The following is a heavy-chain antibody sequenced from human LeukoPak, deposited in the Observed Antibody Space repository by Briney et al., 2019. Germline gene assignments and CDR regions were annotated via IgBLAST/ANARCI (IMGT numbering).Heavy chain of an antibody. CDR3: ARAAYGSGSYRVDP. CDR1: GGYISSGGYS. V-gene: IGHV4-30-2*01. J-gene: IGHJ5*02. Sequence: SETLSLTCAVSGGYISSGGYSWSWIRQPPGKGLEWIGYIYHSGSTYYNPSLKSRVTISVDRSKNQFSLKLSSVTAADTAVYYCARAAYGSGSYRVDPWGQGTLVTVSS. CDR2: IYHSGST. D-gene: IGHD3-10*01.